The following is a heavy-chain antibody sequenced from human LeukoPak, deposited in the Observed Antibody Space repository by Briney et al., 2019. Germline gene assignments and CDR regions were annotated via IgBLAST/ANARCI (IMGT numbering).Heavy chain of an antibody. V-gene: IGHV3-21*01. Sequence: TGGSLRLSCAASGFTFSTFSLKWVRQAPGKGLEWVSSITPSSSHIYYSDSVKGRFTISRDNAKNSLYLQMNGLRAEDTAVYYCARGSVVGISPSPFVHSYYYMDVWGKGTTVTVSS. D-gene: IGHD2-15*01. CDR3: ARGSVVGISPSPFVHSYYYMDV. J-gene: IGHJ6*03. CDR1: GFTFSTFS. CDR2: ITPSSSHI.